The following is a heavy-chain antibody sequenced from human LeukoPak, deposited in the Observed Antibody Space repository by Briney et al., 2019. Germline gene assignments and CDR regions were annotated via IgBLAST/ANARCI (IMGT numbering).Heavy chain of an antibody. CDR3: AKGVYSSGWYNWFDP. CDR1: GFTFSSYA. CDR2: ISYDGSNK. D-gene: IGHD6-19*01. J-gene: IGHJ5*02. V-gene: IGHV3-30-3*01. Sequence: GGSLRLSCAASGFTFSSYAMHWVRQAPGKGLEWVAVISYDGSNKYYADSVKGRFTISRDNSKNTLYLQMNSLRAEDTAVYYCAKGVYSSGWYNWFDPWGQGTLVTVSS.